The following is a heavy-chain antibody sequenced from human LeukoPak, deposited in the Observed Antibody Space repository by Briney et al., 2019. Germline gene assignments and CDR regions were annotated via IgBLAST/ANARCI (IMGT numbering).Heavy chain of an antibody. J-gene: IGHJ5*02. V-gene: IGHV1-18*01. CDR2: ISAYNGNT. Sequence: ASVKVSCKASGYTFTSYGISWVRQAPGQGLEWMGGISAYNGNTNYAQKLQGRVTMTTDTSTSTAYMELRSLRSDDTAVYYCARNHRGAVLRYFDWGNNWFDPWGQGTLVTVSS. CDR1: GYTFTSYG. D-gene: IGHD3-9*01. CDR3: ARNHRGAVLRYFDWGNNWFDP.